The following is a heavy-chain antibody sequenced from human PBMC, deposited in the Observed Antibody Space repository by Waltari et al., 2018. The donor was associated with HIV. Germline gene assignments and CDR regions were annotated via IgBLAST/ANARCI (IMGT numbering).Heavy chain of an antibody. CDR1: GFSCIKYS. CDR3: ARDGDRRDFDY. J-gene: IGHJ4*02. CDR2: ISSGSSAR. D-gene: IGHD2-21*02. V-gene: IGHV3-48*01. Sequence: EVQLVESGGGLVQPGGSLRLPCDASGFSCIKYSMPWVRQAPGKGLEWVSYISSGSSARYYADSVKGRFTISRDNAKNSLYLQMYSLRPEDTAVYYCARDGDRRDFDYWGQGTLVTVSS.